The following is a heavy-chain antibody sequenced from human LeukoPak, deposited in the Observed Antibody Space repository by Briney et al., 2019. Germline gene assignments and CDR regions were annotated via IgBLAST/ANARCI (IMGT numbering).Heavy chain of an antibody. J-gene: IGHJ4*02. Sequence: PSETLSLTCTVSGGSISSYYWSWIRQPAGKGLEWIGRINTSGNTNYTPSLKTRVTMSVDTSKNQFSLKLSSVTAADTAVYYCARDKRDDSSGYYTVFDYWGQGTLVTVPS. CDR1: GGSISSYY. D-gene: IGHD3-22*01. CDR2: INTSGNT. CDR3: ARDKRDDSSGYYTVFDY. V-gene: IGHV4-4*07.